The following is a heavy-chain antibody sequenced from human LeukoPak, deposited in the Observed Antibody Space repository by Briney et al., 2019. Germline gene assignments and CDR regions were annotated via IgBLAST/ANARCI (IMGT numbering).Heavy chain of an antibody. CDR3: AKGLGRLGELSLNFDY. Sequence: GGSLRLSCAASGFTFSRYSMHWVRQAPGKGLEWVSGISWNSGSIGYADSVKGRFTISRDNAKNSLYLQMNSLRAEDTALYYCAKGLGRLGELSLNFDYWGQGTLVTVSS. CDR2: ISWNSGSI. D-gene: IGHD3-16*02. J-gene: IGHJ4*02. V-gene: IGHV3-9*01. CDR1: GFTFSRYS.